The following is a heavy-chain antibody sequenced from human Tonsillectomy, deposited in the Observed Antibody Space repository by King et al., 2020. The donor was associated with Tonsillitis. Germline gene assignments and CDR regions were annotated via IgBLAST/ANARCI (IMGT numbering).Heavy chain of an antibody. CDR1: GDSISSHY. J-gene: IGHJ5*02. CDR2: ISNTGSP. Sequence: QLQESGPGLVKPSETLSLTCTVSGDSISSHYWSWIRQPPGKGLEWIGFISNTGSPYYNPSRQSRFSMSVETSKNQFILKMTSVTSADTAVYYCARTGYYDTSGYYSAWGQGALVTVSS. CDR3: ARTGYYDTSGYYSA. D-gene: IGHD3-22*01. V-gene: IGHV4-59*11.